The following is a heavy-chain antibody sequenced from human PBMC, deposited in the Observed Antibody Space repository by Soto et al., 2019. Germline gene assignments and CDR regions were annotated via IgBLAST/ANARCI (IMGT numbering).Heavy chain of an antibody. D-gene: IGHD3-16*02. CDR2: FDPEDGET. V-gene: IGHV1-24*01. J-gene: IGHJ6*02. Sequence: ASVKVSCKVSGYTLTELSMHWVRQAPGKGLEWMGGFDPEDGETIYAQKFQGRVTMTEDTSTDTAYMELSSLRSEDTAVYYCATVADYDYVWGSYRYRYGMDVWGQGTTVTVSS. CDR3: ATVADYDYVWGSYRYRYGMDV. CDR1: GYTLTELS.